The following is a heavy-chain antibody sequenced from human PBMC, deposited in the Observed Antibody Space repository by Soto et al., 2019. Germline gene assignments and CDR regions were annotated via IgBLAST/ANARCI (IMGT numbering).Heavy chain of an antibody. CDR1: GGSISSGGYY. Sequence: PSETLSLTCTVSGGSISSGGYYWSWIRQHPGKGLEWIGYIYYSGSTNYNPSLKSRVTISVDTSKNQFSLKLSSVTAADTAVYYCAREDILTGFFDYWGQGTLVTVSS. J-gene: IGHJ4*02. V-gene: IGHV4-61*08. CDR3: AREDILTGFFDY. CDR2: IYYSGST. D-gene: IGHD3-9*01.